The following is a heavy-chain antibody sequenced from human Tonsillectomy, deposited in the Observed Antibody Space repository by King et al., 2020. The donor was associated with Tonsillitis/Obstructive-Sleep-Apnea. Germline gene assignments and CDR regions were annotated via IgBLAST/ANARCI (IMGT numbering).Heavy chain of an antibody. Sequence: ESGGGLVLPGGSLRLSCAASGFTFSSNAMTWVRQAPGKGLEWVSTLRGSGGYTYYADSVKGRFTISRDNSKNTLFLQMNSLRAEDTAVYYCAKGSHDFDYWGQGTLVTVSS. CDR2: LRGSGGYT. CDR1: GFTFSSNA. J-gene: IGHJ4*02. V-gene: IGHV3-23*01. CDR3: AKGSHDFDY.